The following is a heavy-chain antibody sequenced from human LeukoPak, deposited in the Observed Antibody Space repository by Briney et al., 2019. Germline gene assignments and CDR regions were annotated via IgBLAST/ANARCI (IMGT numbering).Heavy chain of an antibody. V-gene: IGHV3-23*01. CDR2: ISGSGGST. CDR1: GFTFSSYA. D-gene: IGHD1-7*01. J-gene: IGHJ4*02. Sequence: PGGSLRLSCAASGFTFSSYAMSWVRQAPGKGLEWVSAISGSGGSTYYADSVKGRFTISRDNSKNTLYLQMNSLRAEDTAVYYCAKDRPSDWNWVEYYFDYWGQGTLVTVSS. CDR3: AKDRPSDWNWVEYYFDY.